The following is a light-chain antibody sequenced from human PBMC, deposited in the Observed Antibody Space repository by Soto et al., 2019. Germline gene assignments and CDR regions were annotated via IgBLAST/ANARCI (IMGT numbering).Light chain of an antibody. CDR1: QSVSRF. CDR3: QQYNNWPLT. J-gene: IGKJ4*01. V-gene: IGKV3-15*01. CDR2: GAS. Sequence: EIVMTQSPATLSVSPGERVTLSCRASQSVSRFLAWYQQRPGQAPRLLIYGASTRATGIPARFSGSVSGTEFTLTISSLQSEDFAVYYCQQYNNWPLTFGGGTKVEI.